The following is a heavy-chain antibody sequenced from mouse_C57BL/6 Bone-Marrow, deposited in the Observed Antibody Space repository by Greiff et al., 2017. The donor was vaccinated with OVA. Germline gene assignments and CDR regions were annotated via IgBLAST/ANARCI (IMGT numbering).Heavy chain of an antibody. CDR2: ISNGGGSY. CDR1: GFTFSDYY. D-gene: IGHD1-1*01. CDR3: ARPTVVATDARDD. Sequence: EVKLVESGGGLVQPGGSLKLSCAASGFTFSDYYMYWVRQTPEKRLEWVAYISNGGGSYSYHDTVKGRFTISRYNAKNTLYLQRSRLKSEDTAMYYCARPTVVATDARDDWGQGTSVTVSS. J-gene: IGHJ4*01. V-gene: IGHV5-12*01.